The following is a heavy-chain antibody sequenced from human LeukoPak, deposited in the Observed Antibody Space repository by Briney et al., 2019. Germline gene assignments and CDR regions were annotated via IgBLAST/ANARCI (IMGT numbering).Heavy chain of an antibody. D-gene: IGHD6-13*01. CDR2: INPSGGST. Sequence: GASVKVSCKASGYTFTSCYMHWVRQAPGQGLEWMGIINPSGGSTSYAQKFQGRVTMTRDTSTSTVYMELSSLRSEDTAVYYCARDGDSSSWYGGGWFDPWGQGTLVTVSS. V-gene: IGHV1-46*01. CDR1: GYTFTSCY. J-gene: IGHJ5*02. CDR3: ARDGDSSSWYGGGWFDP.